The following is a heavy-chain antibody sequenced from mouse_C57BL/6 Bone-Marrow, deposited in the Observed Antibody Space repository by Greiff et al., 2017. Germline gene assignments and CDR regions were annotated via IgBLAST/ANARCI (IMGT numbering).Heavy chain of an antibody. CDR2: IYPRSGNT. CDR3: ARARRVSWFAY. CDR1: GYTFTSYG. V-gene: IGHV1-81*01. J-gene: IGHJ3*01. Sequence: VQLQQSGAELARPGASVKLSCKASGYTFTSYGISWVKQRTGQGLEWIGEIYPRSGNTYYNEKFKGKATLTADKSSSTAYMQLSSLTSEDSAVYFCARARRVSWFAYWGQGTLVTVSA.